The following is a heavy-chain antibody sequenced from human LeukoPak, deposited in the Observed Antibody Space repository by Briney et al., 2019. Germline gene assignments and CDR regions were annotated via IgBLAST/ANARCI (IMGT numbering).Heavy chain of an antibody. CDR1: GGSISGYY. J-gene: IGHJ5*02. CDR3: ARGCSAGTPHNWFDP. Sequence: SETLSLTCTVSGGSISGYYWSWIRQPPGKGLEWIGYIYYSGCTNYNPSLKSRVTISVDTSKNQFSLKLSPVTAADTAVYYCARGCSAGTPHNWFDPWGQGTLVTVSS. CDR2: IYYSGCT. V-gene: IGHV4-59*01. D-gene: IGHD6-13*01.